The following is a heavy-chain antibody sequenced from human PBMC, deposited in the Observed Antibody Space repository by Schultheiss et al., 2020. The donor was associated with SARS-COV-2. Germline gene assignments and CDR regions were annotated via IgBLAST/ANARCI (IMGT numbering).Heavy chain of an antibody. CDR3: ARDRQVVPAAIYWFDP. Sequence: SETLSLTCTVSGGSISSYYWSWIRQPPGKGLEWIGYIYYSGSTYYNPSLKSRVTMSVDTSKNQFSLKLSSVTAADTAVYYCARDRQVVPAAIYWFDPWGQGTLVTVSS. CDR1: GGSISSYY. J-gene: IGHJ5*02. V-gene: IGHV4-59*12. CDR2: IYYSGST. D-gene: IGHD2-2*01.